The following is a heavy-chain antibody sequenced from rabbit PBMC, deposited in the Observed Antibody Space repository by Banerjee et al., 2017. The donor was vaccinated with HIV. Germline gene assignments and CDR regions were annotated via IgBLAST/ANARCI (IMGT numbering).Heavy chain of an antibody. CDR2: IDPIFGGT. V-gene: IGHV1S47*01. CDR1: GFDFSRYG. J-gene: IGHJ4*01. CDR3: VRNSGWGVSYFTL. D-gene: IGHD4-1*01. Sequence: EQLVESGGGLVQPGGSLKLSCKASGFDFSRYGVSWVRQAPGKGLEWIGYIDPIFGGTYYASWVNGRFTISSHNAQNTLFLHLNSLTVADTATYFCVRNSGWGVSYFTLWGPGTLVTVS.